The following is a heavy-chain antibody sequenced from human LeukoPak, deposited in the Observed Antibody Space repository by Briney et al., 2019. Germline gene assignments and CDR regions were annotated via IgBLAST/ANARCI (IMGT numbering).Heavy chain of an antibody. J-gene: IGHJ4*02. CDR2: ISYDGSNK. CDR1: GFTFSSCV. Sequence: QAGGSLRLSCAASGFTFSSCVMHWVRQAPGKGLEWVAVISYDGSNKYYADSVKGRFIISRDNSKNTLYLQMNSLRSEDTAVYYCAWSMDTAYGGNFDYWGQGTLVTVPS. CDR3: AWSMDTAYGGNFDY. D-gene: IGHD5-18*01. V-gene: IGHV3-30-3*01.